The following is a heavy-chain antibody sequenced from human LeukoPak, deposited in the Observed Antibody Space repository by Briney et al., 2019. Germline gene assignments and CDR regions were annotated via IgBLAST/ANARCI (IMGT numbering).Heavy chain of an antibody. V-gene: IGHV3-74*01. J-gene: IGHJ4*02. CDR3: ARDSPNEGILWWSIDY. D-gene: IGHD2-21*01. CDR2: INSDGSST. CDR1: GFTFSSYA. Sequence: PGGSLRLSCAASGFTFSSYAMSWVRQTPGKGLVWVSRINSDGSSTSYADSVKGRFTISRDNAKNTLYLQMNSLRAEDTAVYYCARDSPNEGILWWSIDYWGQGTLVTVSS.